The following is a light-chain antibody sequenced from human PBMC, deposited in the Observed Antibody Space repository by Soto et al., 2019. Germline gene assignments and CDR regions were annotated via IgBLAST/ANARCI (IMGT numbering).Light chain of an antibody. CDR3: QQSYSTPLT. CDR1: QSISSY. V-gene: IGKV1-39*01. CDR2: AAS. Sequence: DIQLTQYPSFLSASLGDRFTITCLASQSISSYLNWYQQKPGKAPKLLIYAASSLQSGVPSRFSGSGSGTDFTLTISSLQPEDFATYYCQQSYSTPLTFGGGTNVDIK. J-gene: IGKJ4*01.